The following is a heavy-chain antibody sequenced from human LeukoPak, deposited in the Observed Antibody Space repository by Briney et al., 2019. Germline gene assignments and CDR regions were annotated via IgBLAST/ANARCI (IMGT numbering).Heavy chain of an antibody. D-gene: IGHD1-26*01. Sequence: ASVKVSCKVSGYTLTELSMHWVRQAPGKGLEWMGGFDPEDGETIYAQKFQGRVIMTEDTSTDTAYMELSSLRSEDTAVYYCATDPEWELPPGYWGQGTLVTVSS. J-gene: IGHJ4*02. CDR1: GYTLTELS. V-gene: IGHV1-24*01. CDR2: FDPEDGET. CDR3: ATDPEWELPPGY.